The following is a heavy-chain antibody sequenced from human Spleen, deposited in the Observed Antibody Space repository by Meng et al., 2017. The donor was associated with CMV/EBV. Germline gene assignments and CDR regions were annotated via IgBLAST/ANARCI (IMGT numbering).Heavy chain of an antibody. CDR2: ISGSGGST. D-gene: IGHD6-6*01. Sequence: GGSLRLSCAASGFTFSSYAMSWVRQAPGKGLEWVSAISGSGGSTYYADSVKGRFTISRDNSKSTLYLQMNSLRAEDTAVYYCATIPSYSSSPGCGQGTLVTVSS. CDR3: ATIPSYSSSPG. CDR1: GFTFSSYA. J-gene: IGHJ4*02. V-gene: IGHV3-23*01.